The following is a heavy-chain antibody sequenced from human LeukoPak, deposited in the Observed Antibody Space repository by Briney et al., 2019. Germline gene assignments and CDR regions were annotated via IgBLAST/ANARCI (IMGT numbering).Heavy chain of an antibody. Sequence: ASVKVSCKASGYTFTSYGISWVRQAPGQGLEWMGWISAYNGNTNYAQKLRGRVTMTTDTSTSTAYMELRSLRSDDTAVYYCARVDGPGFYCSGGSCYGEDYWGQGTLVTVSS. J-gene: IGHJ4*02. CDR2: ISAYNGNT. V-gene: IGHV1-18*01. CDR1: GYTFTSYG. D-gene: IGHD2-15*01. CDR3: ARVDGPGFYCSGGSCYGEDY.